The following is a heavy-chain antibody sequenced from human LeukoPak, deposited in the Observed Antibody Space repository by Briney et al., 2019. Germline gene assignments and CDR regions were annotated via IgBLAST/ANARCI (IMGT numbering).Heavy chain of an antibody. D-gene: IGHD2-2*01. Sequence: PGGSLRLSCAASGCTFSNYGMHWVRQAPGKGLEWVAVISYDGSNKYYADSVKGRFAISRDNSKNTLYLQMNSLRAEDTAVYYCAKAYGYCTTTSCSHEEFDYWGQGTLVTVSS. CDR1: GCTFSNYG. V-gene: IGHV3-30*18. J-gene: IGHJ4*02. CDR2: ISYDGSNK. CDR3: AKAYGYCTTTSCSHEEFDY.